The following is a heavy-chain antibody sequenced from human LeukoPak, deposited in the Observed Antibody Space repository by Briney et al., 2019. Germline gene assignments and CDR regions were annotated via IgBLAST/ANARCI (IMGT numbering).Heavy chain of an antibody. D-gene: IGHD2-21*02. V-gene: IGHV3-33*01. J-gene: IGHJ4*02. CDR1: GFTFSNYG. CDR3: ARDYCSGGDCNSGPFDY. CDR2: IWFDGSNK. Sequence: GGSLRLSCAASGFTFSNYGMHWVRQAPGKGLEWVAVIWFDGSNKHYADSVKGRFTISRDNSKNTLYLQMNSLGPDDTAVYYCARDYCSGGDCNSGPFDYWGQGTLVTVSS.